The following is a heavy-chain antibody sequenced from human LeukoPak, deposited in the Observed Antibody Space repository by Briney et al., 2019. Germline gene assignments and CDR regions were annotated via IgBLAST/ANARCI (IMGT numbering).Heavy chain of an antibody. J-gene: IGHJ3*02. V-gene: IGHV3-30*02. CDR2: IRYDGSNK. CDR1: GFTFSSYG. D-gene: IGHD7-27*01. Sequence: GGSLRLSCAASGFTFSSYGMHWVRQAPGKGLEWVAFIRYDGSNKYYADSVKGRFTISRDNSKNTLYLQMNSLRAEDTAVYYCATGKLGIDAFDIWGQGTMVTVSS. CDR3: ATGKLGIDAFDI.